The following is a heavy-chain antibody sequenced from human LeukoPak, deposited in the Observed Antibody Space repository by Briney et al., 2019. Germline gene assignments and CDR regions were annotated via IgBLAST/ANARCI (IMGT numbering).Heavy chain of an antibody. CDR1: GFTFSSYE. V-gene: IGHV3-48*03. CDR3: ARPGAYCGGDCYDY. Sequence: GGSLRLSCAASGFTFSSYEMNWVRQAPGKGLEWVSYISSSGSTIYYADSVKGRFTISRDNAKNSLYLQMNSLRTEDTAVYYCARPGAYCGGDCYDYWGQGTLVTVSS. D-gene: IGHD2-21*02. CDR2: ISSSGSTI. J-gene: IGHJ4*02.